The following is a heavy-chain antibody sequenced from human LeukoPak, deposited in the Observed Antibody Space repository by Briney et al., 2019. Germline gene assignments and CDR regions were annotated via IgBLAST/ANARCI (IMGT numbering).Heavy chain of an antibody. Sequence: GRSLRLSCAASGFTFSSYGMHWVRQAPGKGLEWVAVISYDGSNKYYADSVKGRFTISRDNSKNTLYLQMNSLRAEDTAVYYCANSLDYWGQGTLVTVSS. CDR1: GFTFSSYG. CDR3: ANSLDY. V-gene: IGHV3-30*18. CDR2: ISYDGSNK. J-gene: IGHJ4*02.